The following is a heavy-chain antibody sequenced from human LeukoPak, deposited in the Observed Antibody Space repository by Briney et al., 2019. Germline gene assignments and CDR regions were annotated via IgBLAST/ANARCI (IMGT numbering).Heavy chain of an antibody. CDR3: ARGFRRLYSSSYYFDY. D-gene: IGHD6-6*01. Sequence: ASVKVSCKASGYTFTSYGISWVRQAPGQGLEWMGWISAYNGNTNYAQKLQGRVTMTTDTSTSTAYMELRSLRSDDTAVCYCARGFRRLYSSSYYFDYWGQGTLVTVSS. CDR2: ISAYNGNT. CDR1: GYTFTSYG. V-gene: IGHV1-18*01. J-gene: IGHJ4*02.